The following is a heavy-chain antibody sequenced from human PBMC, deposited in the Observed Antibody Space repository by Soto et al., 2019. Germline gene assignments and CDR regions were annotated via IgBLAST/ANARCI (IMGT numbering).Heavy chain of an antibody. CDR2: ISYDGSNK. CDR3: ARYSGKYQGPIDY. Sequence: QVQLVESGGGVVQPGRSLRLSCAASGFTFSHYGIHWVRQAPGEGLEWLAVISYDGSNKHYADSVKGRFTVSRDNSKNTLYLQMNSLRAEDTAVYFGARYSGKYQGPIDYWGQGTLVTVSS. J-gene: IGHJ4*02. CDR1: GFTFSHYG. V-gene: IGHV3-30*03. D-gene: IGHD1-26*01.